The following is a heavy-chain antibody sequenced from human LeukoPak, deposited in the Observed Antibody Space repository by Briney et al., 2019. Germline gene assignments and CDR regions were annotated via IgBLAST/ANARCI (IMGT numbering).Heavy chain of an antibody. CDR1: GFTFSSYE. CDR3: AKDAPVNIVVVPAANS. Sequence: GGSLRLSCAASGFTFSSYEMNWVRQAPGKGLEWVSYISSSGSTIYYADSVKGRFTISRDNSKNTLYLQMNSLRAEDTAVYYCAKDAPVNIVVVPAANSWGQGTLVTVSS. CDR2: ISSSGSTI. V-gene: IGHV3-48*03. J-gene: IGHJ4*02. D-gene: IGHD2-2*01.